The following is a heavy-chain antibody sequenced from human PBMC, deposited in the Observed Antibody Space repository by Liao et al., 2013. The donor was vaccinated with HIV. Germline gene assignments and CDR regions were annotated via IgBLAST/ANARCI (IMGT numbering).Heavy chain of an antibody. J-gene: IGHJ3*02. V-gene: IGHV4-30-4*08. D-gene: IGHD5-12*01. CDR2: IYYSGNT. CDR3: AREGAPGYIAFDI. CDR1: GGSISSGDYY. Sequence: QVQLQESGPGLVKPSQILSLTCTVSGGSISSGDYYWSWIRQPPGKGLEWIGYIYYSGNTYYNPSLKSRVTISVDTSKNQFSLKLSSVTAADTAVYYCAREGAPGYIAFDIWGQGTMVTVSS.